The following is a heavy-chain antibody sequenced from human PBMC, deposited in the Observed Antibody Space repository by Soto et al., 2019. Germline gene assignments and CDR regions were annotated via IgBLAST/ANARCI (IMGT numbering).Heavy chain of an antibody. Sequence: HVQLVQSGADVQRPGSSVMVSCKASGDTFNFYSINWVRQAPGLGLQWMGRINPILSMSNYAPRFQGRVTMTADKSTSTAYMELSSLRSEDTAMYYCATSYGSGYRAFDSWGQGALVTVSS. D-gene: IGHD3-10*01. CDR2: INPILSMS. CDR3: ATSYGSGYRAFDS. J-gene: IGHJ4*02. CDR1: GDTFNFYS. V-gene: IGHV1-69*02.